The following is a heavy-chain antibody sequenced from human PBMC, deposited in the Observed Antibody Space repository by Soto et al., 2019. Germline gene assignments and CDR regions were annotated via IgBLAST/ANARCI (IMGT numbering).Heavy chain of an antibody. CDR1: GYTFTSYG. Sequence: QVQLVQSGAEVKKPGASVKVSCKASGYTFTSYGITWVRQAPGQGLEWMGWISAYNGNTNYAQKLQGRVTMTTDTSTSTAYMELRSLRSDDTAVYYCARSYYILTGYGGPDYYYGMDVWGQGTTVTVSS. CDR2: ISAYNGNT. CDR3: ARSYYILTGYGGPDYYYGMDV. J-gene: IGHJ6*02. D-gene: IGHD3-9*01. V-gene: IGHV1-18*01.